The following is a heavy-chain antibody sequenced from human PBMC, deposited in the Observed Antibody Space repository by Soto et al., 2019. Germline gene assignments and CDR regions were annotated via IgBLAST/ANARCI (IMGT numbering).Heavy chain of an antibody. CDR1: GYSFTSYW. CDR3: AIERSIAARRGGMDV. CDR2: IDPSDSYT. Sequence: GESLKISCKGSGYSFTSYWISWVRQMPGKGLEWMGRIDPSDSYTNYSPSFQGHVTISADKSISTAYLQWSSLKASDTAMYYCAIERSIAARRGGMDVWGQGTTVTVSS. D-gene: IGHD6-6*01. V-gene: IGHV5-10-1*01. J-gene: IGHJ6*02.